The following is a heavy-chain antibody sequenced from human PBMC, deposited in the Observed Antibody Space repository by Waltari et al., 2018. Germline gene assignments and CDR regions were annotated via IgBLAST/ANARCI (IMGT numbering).Heavy chain of an antibody. CDR2: NYHGNSDT. CDR1: GYSFTSYW. CDR3: ARYYYDSSGYPIHWYFDL. D-gene: IGHD3-22*01. J-gene: IGHJ2*01. V-gene: IGHV5-51*03. Sequence: EVQLVQSGAEVKKPGESLKISCKGSGYSFTSYWIGWVRQMPGKGLEWMGINYHGNSDTNYSPSFQGQVTSSADKSISTAYLKWRSLKASDTAMYDCARYYYDSSGYPIHWYFDLWGRGTLVTVSS.